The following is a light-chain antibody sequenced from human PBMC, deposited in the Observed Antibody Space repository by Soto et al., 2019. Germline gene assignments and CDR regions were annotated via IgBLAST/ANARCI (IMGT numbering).Light chain of an antibody. CDR3: SSYAGTGSNSVV. CDR1: SSDVGAYNV. V-gene: IGLV2-8*01. CDR2: EVT. Sequence: QSALTQPPSASGSPGQSVTISCAGTSSDVGAYNVVSWYQQHPGKAPKLLISEVTKRPSGVPDRFSGSKSGNMASLTVSGLQAEDEADYYCSSYAGTGSNSVVFGGGTKLTVL. J-gene: IGLJ2*01.